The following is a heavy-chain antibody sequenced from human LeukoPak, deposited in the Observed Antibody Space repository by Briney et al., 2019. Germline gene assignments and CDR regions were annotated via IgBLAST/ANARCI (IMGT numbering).Heavy chain of an antibody. V-gene: IGHV3-23*01. D-gene: IGHD2-2*01. CDR1: GFTFSSYA. CDR2: ISGSGGST. CDR3: AKDTPRYCSSTSCYVANPPY. J-gene: IGHJ4*02. Sequence: GGSLRLSCAAPGFTFSSYAMSWVRQAPGKGLEWVSAISGSGGSTYYADSVKGRFTISRDNSKNTLYLQMNSLRAEDTAVYYCAKDTPRYCSSTSCYVANPPYWGQGTLVTVSS.